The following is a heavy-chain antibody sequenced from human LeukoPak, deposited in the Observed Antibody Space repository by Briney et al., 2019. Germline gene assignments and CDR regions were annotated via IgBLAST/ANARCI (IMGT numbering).Heavy chain of an antibody. CDR2: IYYSGST. J-gene: IGHJ6*02. CDR1: GGSISSGGYY. D-gene: IGHD2-2*01. CDR3: ARGVRVVVPAAIYYYYYGMDV. V-gene: IGHV4-31*03. Sequence: SETLSLTCTVSGGSISSGGYYWSWIRQHPGKGLEWIGYIYYSGSTYYNPSLKSRVTISVDTSKNQFSLKLSSVTAADTAVYYCARGVRVVVPAAIYYYYYGMDVWGQGTTVTVSS.